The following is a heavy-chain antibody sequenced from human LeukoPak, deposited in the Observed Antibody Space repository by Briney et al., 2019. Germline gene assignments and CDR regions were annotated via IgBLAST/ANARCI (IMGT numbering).Heavy chain of an antibody. CDR3: AARSSGNPYF. CDR1: GLTPSNYW. D-gene: IGHD1-26*01. Sequence: GGSLRLSCTASGLTPSNYWMIWVRQAPGKGLQWVAKIKQDGSEKYYVDSVKGRFTISRDNAENSLYLQMNSLRVEDTAVYYCAARSSGNPYFWGQGTLVTVSS. CDR2: IKQDGSEK. V-gene: IGHV3-7*03. J-gene: IGHJ4*02.